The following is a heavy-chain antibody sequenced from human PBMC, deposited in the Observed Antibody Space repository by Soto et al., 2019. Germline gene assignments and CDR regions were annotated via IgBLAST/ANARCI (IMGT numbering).Heavy chain of an antibody. D-gene: IGHD3-22*01. CDR1: GFTFSSYA. CDR2: ISYDGSNK. CDR3: ARSRDTTYYYDSSGHNAFDI. J-gene: IGHJ3*02. V-gene: IGHV3-30-3*01. Sequence: QVQLVESGGGVVQPGRSLRLSCAASGFTFSSYAMHWVRQAPGKGLEWVAVISYDGSNKYYADSVKGRFTISRDNSKNTLYLQMNSLRAEDMAVYYCARSRDTTYYYDSSGHNAFDIWGQGTMVTVSS.